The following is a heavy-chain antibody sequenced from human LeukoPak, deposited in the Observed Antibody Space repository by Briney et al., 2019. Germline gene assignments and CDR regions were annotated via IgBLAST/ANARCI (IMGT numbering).Heavy chain of an antibody. CDR1: GFTFSSYI. V-gene: IGHV3-21*01. CDR2: TTSSSSYI. Sequence: GGSLRLSCAASGFTFSSYIMNWVRQAPGKGLGWVSSTTSSSSYIYYADSVKGRFTMSRDNAKNSLYLQMNSLRAEDTAVYYCARDFGGYNNDYWGQGTLVTVSS. J-gene: IGHJ4*02. CDR3: ARDFGGYNNDY. D-gene: IGHD5-24*01.